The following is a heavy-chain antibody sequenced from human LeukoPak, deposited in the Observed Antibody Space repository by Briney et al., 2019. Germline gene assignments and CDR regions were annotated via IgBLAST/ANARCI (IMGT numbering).Heavy chain of an antibody. CDR1: GGSISSYY. CDR2: IYYFGSA. CDR3: ARWSVVKDV. D-gene: IGHD2-15*01. Sequence: PSETLSLTCTVSGGSISSYYWSWIRQPPGKGLEWIGYIYYFGSANYNPSLKSRVTISVDTSKNQVSLKLSSVTAADTAVYYCARWSVVKDVWGKGTTVTISS. J-gene: IGHJ6*03. V-gene: IGHV4-59*01.